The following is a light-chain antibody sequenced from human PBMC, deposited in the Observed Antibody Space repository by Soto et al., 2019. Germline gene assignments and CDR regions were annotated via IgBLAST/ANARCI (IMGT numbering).Light chain of an antibody. V-gene: IGLV1-47*01. CDR2: RND. CDR1: SSNIGNNY. CDR3: AAWDDSLSGSYV. J-gene: IGLJ1*01. Sequence: QSVLTQPPSASGTPGQRVTVSCSGSSSNIGNNYVFWYQHLPGTAPKLLIYRNDQRPSGVSARFSGSKSGTSVSLAISGLRSEDEADYYCAAWDDSLSGSYVFGPGTKLTVL.